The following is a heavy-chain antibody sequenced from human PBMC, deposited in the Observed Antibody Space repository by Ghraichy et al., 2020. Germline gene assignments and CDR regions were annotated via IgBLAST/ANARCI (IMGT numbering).Heavy chain of an antibody. CDR2: IHNSGAT. V-gene: IGHV4-59*02. D-gene: IGHD3-22*01. CDR3: ARVPHITMIGGWFDP. Sequence: SETLSLTFSVSAGSVSSYYWSWIRQPPGKGLEWIGYIHNSGATKYNPSLKSRVTISVDTSKNQFSLKLISVTAADTAIYYCARVPHITMIGGWFDPWGQGTLVTVSS. J-gene: IGHJ5*02. CDR1: AGSVSSYY.